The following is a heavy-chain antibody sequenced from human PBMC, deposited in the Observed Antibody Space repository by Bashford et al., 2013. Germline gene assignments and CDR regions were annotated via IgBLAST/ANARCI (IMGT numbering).Heavy chain of an antibody. D-gene: IGHD6-19*01. J-gene: IGHJ4*02. CDR1: GFSFGSHW. Sequence: GSLRLSCVASGFSFGSHWMHWVRQVPGKGPEWISRVDGDGSDTSYVDSVKGRFTISRDNTKNMLFLQMTSLRVEDTAVYYCARDSGWYDYWGQGTLVTVSS. CDR3: ARDSGWYDY. CDR2: VDGDGSDT. V-gene: IGHV3-74*01.